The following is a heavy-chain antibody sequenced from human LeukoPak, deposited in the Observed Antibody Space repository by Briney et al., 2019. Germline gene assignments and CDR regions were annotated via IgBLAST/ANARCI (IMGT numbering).Heavy chain of an antibody. J-gene: IGHJ6*02. Sequence: PGGSLRLSCAASGFTFSSYAMHWVRQAPGNGLEWVAVISYDGSNKYYADSVKGRFTISRDNSKNTLYLQMNSLRAEDTAVYYCARDYVNYYYGMDVWGQGTTVTVSS. CDR1: GFTFSSYA. CDR3: ARDYVNYYYGMDV. V-gene: IGHV3-30-3*01. D-gene: IGHD3-10*02. CDR2: ISYDGSNK.